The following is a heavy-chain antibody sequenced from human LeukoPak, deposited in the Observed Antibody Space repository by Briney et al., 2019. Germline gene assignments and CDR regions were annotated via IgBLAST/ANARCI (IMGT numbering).Heavy chain of an antibody. CDR1: GYSFSSGYY. CDR2: IYHSGST. Sequence: SESLSFTCTVSGYSFSSGYYWGWIRQPPGKGLEGIGSIYHSGSTYYNPSLKSRVTISVDKSKNPFSLKLSSVTAADTAVYHCARSGPEDCSSTSCAGFDPWGQGTLVTVSS. J-gene: IGHJ5*02. V-gene: IGHV4-38-2*02. CDR3: ARSGPEDCSSTSCAGFDP. D-gene: IGHD2-2*01.